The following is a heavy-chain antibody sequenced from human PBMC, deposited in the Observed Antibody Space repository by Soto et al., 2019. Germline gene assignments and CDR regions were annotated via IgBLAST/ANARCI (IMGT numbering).Heavy chain of an antibody. CDR1: GYTFTSYW. CDR2: IYPGDSDR. Sequence: GESLKISCKGSGYTFTSYWIGWVRQMPGKGLEWMGMIYPGDSDRRYSPSFQGQVTISADKSISTAYLQWSSLKASDTAIYYCARLPPDENNGDFTMAVWGQGTRVTVSS. CDR3: ARLPPDENNGDFTMAV. V-gene: IGHV5-51*01. D-gene: IGHD2-21*01. J-gene: IGHJ6*02.